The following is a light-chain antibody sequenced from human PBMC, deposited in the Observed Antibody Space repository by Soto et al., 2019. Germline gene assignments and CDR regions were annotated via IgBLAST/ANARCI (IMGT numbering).Light chain of an antibody. CDR2: GDT. V-gene: IGLV1-40*01. J-gene: IGLJ3*02. CDR1: SSTLGPIYA. CDR3: QSYDGTLSVWV. Sequence: QSVLTQPPSVSGAPGQRVTISCTGTSSTLGPIYAVHWYQHFPGAAPKLLIYGDTSRPSGVPDRFSASRSGTSASLSITGLQAEDEADYYCQSYDGTLSVWVFGGGTKVTVL.